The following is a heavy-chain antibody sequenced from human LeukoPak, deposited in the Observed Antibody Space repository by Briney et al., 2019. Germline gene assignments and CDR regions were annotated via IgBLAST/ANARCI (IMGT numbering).Heavy chain of an antibody. CDR1: GFTFSSYG. V-gene: IGHV3-33*01. CDR3: ARAQSYCSGGSCYDYFDY. D-gene: IGHD2-15*01. Sequence: GGSLRLSCAASGFTFSSYGMHWVRQAPGKGLEWVAVIWYDGSNKYYADSVKGRFTISGDNSKNTLYLQMNSLRAEDTAVYYCARAQSYCSGGSCYDYFDYWGQGTLVTVSS. J-gene: IGHJ4*02. CDR2: IWYDGSNK.